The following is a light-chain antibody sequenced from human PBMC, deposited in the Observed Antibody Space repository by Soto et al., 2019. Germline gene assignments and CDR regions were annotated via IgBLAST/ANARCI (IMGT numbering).Light chain of an antibody. CDR1: QGISSW. CDR2: AAS. Sequence: DVQMTQSPASVSGSVVGRFTITFLASQGISSWLAWYQQKPGKAPKFLIYAASSLQSGVPSRFSGSGSGTDFTLTINSLQPEDFATYYCQQANSFPLTFGGGTKVDIK. CDR3: QQANSFPLT. V-gene: IGKV1D-12*01. J-gene: IGKJ4*01.